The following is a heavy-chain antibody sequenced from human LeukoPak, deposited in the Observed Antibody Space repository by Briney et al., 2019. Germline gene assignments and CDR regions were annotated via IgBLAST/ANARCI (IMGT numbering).Heavy chain of an antibody. Sequence: GASVKVSCKASGYTFTNYYLHWVRQAPGQGLEWMGIINPSGGGTTYAQKFQGRLTITRDMSTTTFYMELSGLGSEDTAVYYCARNIGTAVLDFWGRGTLVSVAS. CDR3: ARNIGTAVLDF. V-gene: IGHV1-46*01. CDR1: GYTFTNYY. J-gene: IGHJ4*02. D-gene: IGHD5-12*01. CDR2: INPSGGGT.